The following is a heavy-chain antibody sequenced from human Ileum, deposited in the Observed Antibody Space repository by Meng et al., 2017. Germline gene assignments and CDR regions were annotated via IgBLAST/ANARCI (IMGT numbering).Heavy chain of an antibody. V-gene: IGHV4-4*02. D-gene: IGHD4-23*01. CDR2: IYHSGLV. CDR1: VDYINTTNW. CDR3: AANSGKKMHS. Sequence: QGHIQVSGHALGKLSGTLSLRCAVPVDYINTTNWWNWVRQPPGEGLEWIGEIYHSGLVNYNLSLKSRVTLSIDKSKNQFSLKLISVTAADTGVYYCAANSGKKMHSWGQGTLVTVSS. J-gene: IGHJ4*02.